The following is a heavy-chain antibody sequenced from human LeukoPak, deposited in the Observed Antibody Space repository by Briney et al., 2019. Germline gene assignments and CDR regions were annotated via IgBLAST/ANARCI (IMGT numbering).Heavy chain of an antibody. Sequence: SETLSLTCTVSGGSISSYYWSWVRQPPGKGLEWIGNIYTSGDTNYNPSLKSRVAISVDTSKNQFSLKLNSVTAADTAVYYCARPYSSGWSGAFDIWGQGTMVTVSS. CDR2: IYTSGDT. CDR3: ARPYSSGWSGAFDI. V-gene: IGHV4-4*09. CDR1: GGSISSYY. D-gene: IGHD6-19*01. J-gene: IGHJ3*02.